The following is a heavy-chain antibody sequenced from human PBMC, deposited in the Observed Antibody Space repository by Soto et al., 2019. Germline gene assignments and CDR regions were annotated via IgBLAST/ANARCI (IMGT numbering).Heavy chain of an antibody. J-gene: IGHJ6*03. D-gene: IGHD2-15*01. CDR1: GYTVTELS. Sequence: APVKIFCKVSGYTVTELSMHWVPQDPGKGLEGMGGFDPEDGETIYAQKFQGRVTMTEDTSTDTAHMELSSLRSEDTAVYYCATVSVCSGGSCYSFHYYYMDVWGKGTTVTVSS. V-gene: IGHV1-24*01. CDR2: FDPEDGET. CDR3: ATVSVCSGGSCYSFHYYYMDV.